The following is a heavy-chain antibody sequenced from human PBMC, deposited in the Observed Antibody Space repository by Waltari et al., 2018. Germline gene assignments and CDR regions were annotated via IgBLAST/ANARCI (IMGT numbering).Heavy chain of an antibody. D-gene: IGHD4-17*01. CDR3: AGEYGDPQGDY. CDR1: GFTFSSHS. J-gene: IGHJ4*02. V-gene: IGHV3-21*01. CDR2: SSSISSYI. Sequence: EVQLVESGGGLVKPGGSLRLSCAASGFTFSSHSMNWVRQAPGKGLEGATSSSSISSYIYYADSVKGRFTISRDNAKNSLYLQMNSLRAEDTAVYYCAGEYGDPQGDYWGQGTLVTVSS.